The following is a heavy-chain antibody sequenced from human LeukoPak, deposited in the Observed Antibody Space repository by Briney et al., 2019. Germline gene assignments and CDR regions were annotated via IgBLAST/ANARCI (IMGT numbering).Heavy chain of an antibody. CDR2: ISGHGGSK. Sequence: GRSLRLSCAASGFTFSSYAMSWVRQAPGKGLQWVSAISGHGGSKYYADSVKGRFPISSANSKNTLYLQMNSLRAENTAGYYCPKVIFPVAGRWNGHDAFDIRGQGTMGTVSS. J-gene: IGHJ3*02. V-gene: IGHV3-23*01. D-gene: IGHD6-19*01. CDR3: PKVIFPVAGRWNGHDAFDI. CDR1: GFTFSSYA.